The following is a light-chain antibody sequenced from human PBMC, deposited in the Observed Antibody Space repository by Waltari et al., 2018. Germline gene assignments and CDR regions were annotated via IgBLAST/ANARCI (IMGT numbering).Light chain of an antibody. J-gene: IGKJ5*01. CDR3: QQANSFPRN. Sequence: DIQMTQSPSSVSASVGDRVTITCRASQGIRSWLVWYQQKPGEAPKLLIYGTSTLKGGVPSRCSGSGSGTDFTLTISSLQPEDCATYYCQQANSFPRNFGQGTRVDIK. CDR1: QGIRSW. V-gene: IGKV1-12*01. CDR2: GTS.